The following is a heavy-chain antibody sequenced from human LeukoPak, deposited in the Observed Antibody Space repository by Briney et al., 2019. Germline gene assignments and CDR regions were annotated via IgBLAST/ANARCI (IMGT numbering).Heavy chain of an antibody. CDR1: GYTFTGYY. V-gene: IGHV1-8*02. CDR3: ARGRDGSGYSRDYYYGMDV. Sequence: ASVKVSCKASGYTFTGYYMHWVRQATGQGLEWMGWMDPNSGNTGYAQKFQGRVTMTRNTSISTAYMELSSLRSEDTAVYYCARGRDGSGYSRDYYYGMDVWGQGTTVTVSS. CDR2: MDPNSGNT. J-gene: IGHJ6*02. D-gene: IGHD3-3*01.